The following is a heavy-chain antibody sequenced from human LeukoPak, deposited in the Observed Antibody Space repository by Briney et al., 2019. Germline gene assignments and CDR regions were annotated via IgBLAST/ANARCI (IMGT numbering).Heavy chain of an antibody. CDR2: ISDIGSI. CDR1: GGSISSYY. D-gene: IGHD2/OR15-2a*01. CDR3: AGHHPRNTVDF. V-gene: IGHV4-59*08. J-gene: IGHJ4*02. Sequence: TSETLSLTCTVSGGSISSYYWSWIRQPPGKGLEWIAYISDIGSINYNPSLKSRVTISLDTSKNQFSLKLSSVTAADTAVYYCAGHHPRNTVDFWGQGTLVTVSS.